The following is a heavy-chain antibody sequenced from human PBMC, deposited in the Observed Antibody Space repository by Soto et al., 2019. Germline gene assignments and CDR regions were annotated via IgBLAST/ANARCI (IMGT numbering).Heavy chain of an antibody. CDR3: ARRYGGTIFDY. CDR2: VYFSGST. Sequence: SETLSLTCSISGXSVRSGNYYWSWIRQPPGKGLEWIGYVYFSGSTNYNPSLKSRVSISADMSKNQISLKLTSVTAADTAVYYCARRYGGTIFDYWGQGTLVTVSS. D-gene: IGHD4-17*01. CDR1: GXSVRSGNYY. J-gene: IGHJ4*02. V-gene: IGHV4-61*01.